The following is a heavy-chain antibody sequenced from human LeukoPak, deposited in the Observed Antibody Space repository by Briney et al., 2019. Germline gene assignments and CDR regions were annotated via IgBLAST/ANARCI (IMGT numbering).Heavy chain of an antibody. CDR2: IYSSGST. CDR3: ASSPISSSFGRYYFDY. J-gene: IGHJ4*02. D-gene: IGHD6-13*01. CDR1: GGSMSTYF. V-gene: IGHV4-59*08. Sequence: KPSETLSLTCTVSGGSMSTYFWSWVRQPPGKGLEWIGYIYSSGSTNYNPSLKSRVTISIDTSKNQFSLKLTSVTAADTAVYYCASSPISSSFGRYYFDYWGQGTLVTVSS.